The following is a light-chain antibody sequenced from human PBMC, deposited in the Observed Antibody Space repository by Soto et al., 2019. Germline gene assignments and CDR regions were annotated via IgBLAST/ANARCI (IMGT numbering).Light chain of an antibody. CDR2: ASS. V-gene: IGKV1-9*01. CDR3: QKRSNWPIN. Sequence: IQLTQSPSSLSASVGDRFTITCRASQGISSYLGWYQQKPGKAPNLLIYASSSLQSGVPSRFSGSRSGTDFTLTISSLQPEDFAVYYCQKRSNWPINCGQGTRREIK. J-gene: IGKJ5*01. CDR1: QGISSY.